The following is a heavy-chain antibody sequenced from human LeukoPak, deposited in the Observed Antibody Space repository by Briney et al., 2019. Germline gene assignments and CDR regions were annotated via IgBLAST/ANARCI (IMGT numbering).Heavy chain of an antibody. Sequence: RTGRSLRLSCAASGFTFSSYAMHWVRQAPGKGLEWVAVISYDGSNKYYADSVKGRFTISRDNSKNTLYLQMNSLRAEDTAVYYCAKDLSKYSSRYSYWGQGTLVTVSS. CDR1: GFTFSSYA. D-gene: IGHD6-6*01. J-gene: IGHJ4*02. CDR2: ISYDGSNK. CDR3: AKDLSKYSSRYSY. V-gene: IGHV3-30*04.